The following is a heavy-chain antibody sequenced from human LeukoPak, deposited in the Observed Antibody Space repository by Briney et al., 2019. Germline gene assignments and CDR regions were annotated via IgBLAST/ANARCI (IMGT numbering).Heavy chain of an antibody. CDR2: INPSGGST. J-gene: IGHJ4*02. D-gene: IGHD3-22*01. CDR1: GYTFTSYY. V-gene: IGHV1-46*01. CDR3: ARVGYYDSSGYYFG. Sequence: ASVKVSCKASGYTFTSYYMHWVRQAPGQGLEWMGIINPSGGSTSYAQKLQGRVTMTTDTSTSTAYMELRSLRSDDTAVYYCARVGYYDSSGYYFGWGQGTLVTVSS.